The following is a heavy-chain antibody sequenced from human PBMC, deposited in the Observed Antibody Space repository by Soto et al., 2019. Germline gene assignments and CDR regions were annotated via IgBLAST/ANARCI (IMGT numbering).Heavy chain of an antibody. CDR3: ARAGVSGEWRGYYDFWSGYLYYYYMDV. CDR2: MNPNSGNT. D-gene: IGHD3-3*01. Sequence: QVQLVQSGAEVKKPGASVKVSCKASGYTFTSYDINWVRQATGQGLEWMGWMNPNSGNTGYAQKFQGRVTMTRNTSISTAYMELSSLRSEDTAVYYCARAGVSGEWRGYYDFWSGYLYYYYMDVWGKGTTVTVSS. V-gene: IGHV1-8*01. CDR1: GYTFTSYD. J-gene: IGHJ6*03.